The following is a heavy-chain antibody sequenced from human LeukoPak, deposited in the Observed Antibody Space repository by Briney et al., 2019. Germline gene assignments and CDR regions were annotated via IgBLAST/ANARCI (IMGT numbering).Heavy chain of an antibody. J-gene: IGHJ4*02. CDR2: IYTSGST. CDR3: ARQDSSSWYPEY. Sequence: SETLSLTCTVSGGSISSYYWSWIRQPAGKGLEWIGRIYTSGSTNYNPSLKSRVTIPVDTSKNQFSLKLSSVTAADTAVYYCARQDSSSWYPEYWGQGTLVTVSS. CDR1: GGSISSYY. D-gene: IGHD6-13*01. V-gene: IGHV4-4*07.